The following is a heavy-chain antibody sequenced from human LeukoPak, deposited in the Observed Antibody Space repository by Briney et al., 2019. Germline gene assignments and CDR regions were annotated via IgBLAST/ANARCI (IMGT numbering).Heavy chain of an antibody. D-gene: IGHD3-9*01. V-gene: IGHV3-23*01. CDR2: ISLDGATT. J-gene: IGHJ4*02. CDR1: GFTFSNAW. Sequence: GGPLRLSCADSGFTFSNAWMSWVRQAPGKGLEWVSGISLDGATTYYAGSVEGRFTISRDNSKNTLYLQMNSLRADDTAVYYCVKDHGWLLYSWGQGTLVTVSS. CDR3: VKDHGWLLYS.